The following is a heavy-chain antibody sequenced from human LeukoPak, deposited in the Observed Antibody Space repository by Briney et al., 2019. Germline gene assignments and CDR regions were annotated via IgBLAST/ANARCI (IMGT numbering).Heavy chain of an antibody. V-gene: IGHV3-53*01. CDR1: GFTVSSNY. Sequence: GGSLRLSCAASGFTVSSNYMSWVRQAPGKGLEWVSVIYSGGSTYYADSVKGRFTISRDNSKNTLYLQMNSLRAEDTAVYYCARKGNYYDSSGLDYWGQGTLVTVSS. CDR2: IYSGGST. CDR3: ARKGNYYDSSGLDY. D-gene: IGHD3-22*01. J-gene: IGHJ4*02.